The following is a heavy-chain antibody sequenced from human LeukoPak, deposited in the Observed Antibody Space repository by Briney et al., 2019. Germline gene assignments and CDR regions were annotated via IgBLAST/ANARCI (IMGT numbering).Heavy chain of an antibody. CDR3: ARPYSGYYLPDAFDI. V-gene: IGHV5-51*01. CDR2: IYPGDSDT. CDR1: GYSFTSYW. D-gene: IGHD3-22*01. Sequence: GESLKISCKGSGYSFTSYWIGWVRQMPGKGLEWMGIIYPGDSDTRYSPSFQGQVTISADKSISTAYLQWSSLKASDTAMYYCARPYSGYYLPDAFDIWGQGTMVTVSS. J-gene: IGHJ3*02.